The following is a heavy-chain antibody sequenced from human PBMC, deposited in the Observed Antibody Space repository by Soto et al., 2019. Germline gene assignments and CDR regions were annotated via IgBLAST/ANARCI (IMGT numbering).Heavy chain of an antibody. J-gene: IGHJ4*02. CDR2: IYHSGST. D-gene: IGHD4-17*01. CDR1: GGSISSGGYS. Sequence: QLQLQESGSGLVKPSQTLSLTCAVSGGSISSGGYSCNWIRQPPGKGLEWIGYIYHSGSTYYNPSLKSRVTISVDRSTNHSSLKLSSVTAADTAVYYCARRMTTVTTFDYWGQGTLVTVSS. V-gene: IGHV4-30-2*01. CDR3: ARRMTTVTTFDY.